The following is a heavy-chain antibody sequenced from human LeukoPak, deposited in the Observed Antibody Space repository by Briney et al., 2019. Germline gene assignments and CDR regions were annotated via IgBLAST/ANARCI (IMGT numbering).Heavy chain of an antibody. V-gene: IGHV3-7*01. CDR3: ARDRRCTATTVTYFDY. Sequence: GGSLRLSCAASGFTFSSYWMTWVRQAPGKGLEWVANIKQDGSEKYYVDSVRGRFTISRDNTKNSLYLQVNSLRAEDTAVYYCARDRRCTATTVTYFDYWGQGTLVTVSS. J-gene: IGHJ4*02. CDR1: GFTFSSYW. D-gene: IGHD4-11*01. CDR2: IKQDGSEK.